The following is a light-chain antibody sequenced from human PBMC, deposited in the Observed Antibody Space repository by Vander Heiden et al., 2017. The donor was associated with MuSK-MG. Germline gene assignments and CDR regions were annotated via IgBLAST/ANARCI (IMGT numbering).Light chain of an antibody. CDR3: QQYYSYLLT. Sequence: IRMTQSPSSFSASTGDRVTITCRASQGISSYLAWYQQKPGKAPKLLIYAASTLQSGIPSRFSGSGSGTDFTLTISCLQSEDFATYYCQQYYSYLLTFGGGTKVXIK. V-gene: IGKV1-8*01. J-gene: IGKJ4*01. CDR2: AAS. CDR1: QGISSY.